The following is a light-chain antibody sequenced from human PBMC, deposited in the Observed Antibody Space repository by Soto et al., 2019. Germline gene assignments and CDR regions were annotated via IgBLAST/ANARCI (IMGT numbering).Light chain of an antibody. CDR3: MQNTHWPART. CDR1: HSLVYSDGNAY. Sequence: DVVMTQSPLSLPVTLGQPASISCRSSHSLVYSDGNAYLNWFQQRPGQSPRRLIYKVSNRDSGVPDRFSGSGSGTDCTLKISRVEAEEVVVYYCMQNTHWPARTFGQGTKVEIK. J-gene: IGKJ1*01. V-gene: IGKV2-30*01. CDR2: KVS.